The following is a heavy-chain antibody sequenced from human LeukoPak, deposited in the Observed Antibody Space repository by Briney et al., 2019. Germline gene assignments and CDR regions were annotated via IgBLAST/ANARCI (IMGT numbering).Heavy chain of an antibody. Sequence: PGGSLRLSCAASGFTFSSYSMNWVRQAPGKGLEWVSSISSSSSYIYYADSVKGRFTISRDNAKNSLYLQMSSLRAEDTAVYYCARTLVPAAMSNNWFDHWGQGTLVTVSS. J-gene: IGHJ5*02. CDR2: ISSSSSYI. CDR3: ARTLVPAAMSNNWFDH. V-gene: IGHV3-21*01. D-gene: IGHD2-2*01. CDR1: GFTFSSYS.